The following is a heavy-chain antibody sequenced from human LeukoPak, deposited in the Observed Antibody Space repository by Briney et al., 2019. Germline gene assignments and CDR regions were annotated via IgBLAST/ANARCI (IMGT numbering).Heavy chain of an antibody. CDR1: GFTFSSYS. V-gene: IGHV3-53*01. CDR3: ARGGFDY. Sequence: GGSLRLSCAASGFTFSSYSMNWVRQAPGKGLEWVSVIYSGDSTYYADSVKGRFTISRDNFKDTLYLQMNSLRAEDTAVYYCARGGFDYWGQGTMVTVSS. J-gene: IGHJ4*02. CDR2: IYSGDST.